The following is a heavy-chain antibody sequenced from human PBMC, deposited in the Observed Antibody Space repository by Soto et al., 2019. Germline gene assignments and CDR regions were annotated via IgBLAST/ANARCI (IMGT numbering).Heavy chain of an antibody. Sequence: EVQLVESGGGLVQPGGSLRLSCAASGFTFSSYSMNWVRQAPGKGLEWVSYISSSSSTIYYADSVKGRFTISRDNAKNSLYLQMNSLRAEDTAVYYCARDPAEAGIAAAGTLFDYWGQGTLVTVSS. CDR1: GFTFSSYS. D-gene: IGHD6-13*01. CDR3: ARDPAEAGIAAAGTLFDY. CDR2: ISSSSSTI. V-gene: IGHV3-48*01. J-gene: IGHJ4*02.